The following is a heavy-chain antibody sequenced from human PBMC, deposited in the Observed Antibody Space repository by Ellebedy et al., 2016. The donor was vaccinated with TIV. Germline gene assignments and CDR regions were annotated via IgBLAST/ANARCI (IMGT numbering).Heavy chain of an antibody. V-gene: IGHV4-4*07. D-gene: IGHD3-10*01. CDR3: ARVVPFGEFKSWFDP. CDR2: IYATGIT. Sequence: MPSETLSLTCTLSGGTLSAHYRHWIRQPAGKRLEWSGRIYATGITNYNPSLKSRVTMSVARSKNQLSLRLISVTAADTAVYYCARVVPFGEFKSWFDPWGQGTLVTVSS. CDR1: GGTLSAHY. J-gene: IGHJ5*02.